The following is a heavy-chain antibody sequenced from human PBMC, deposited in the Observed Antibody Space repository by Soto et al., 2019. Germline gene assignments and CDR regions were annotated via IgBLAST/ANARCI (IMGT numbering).Heavy chain of an antibody. CDR2: ISSNGGST. V-gene: IGHV3-64D*06. J-gene: IGHJ4*02. Sequence: PGGSLRLSCSASGFTFSSYAMHWVRQAPGKGLEYVSAISSNGGSTYYADSVKGRFTISRDNSRNTLYLQMSSLRAEDTAVYYCARGPGGPDGPGDYWGQGTLVTVSS. CDR1: GFTFSSYA. CDR3: ARGPGGPDGPGDY. D-gene: IGHD2-15*01.